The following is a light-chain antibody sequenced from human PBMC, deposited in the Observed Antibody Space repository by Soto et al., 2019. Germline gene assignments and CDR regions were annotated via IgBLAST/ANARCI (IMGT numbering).Light chain of an antibody. Sequence: QPVLTQSSSASASLGSSVKLTCTLSSGHSSYIIAWHQQQPGKAPRYLMKLEGSGSYNKGSGVPDRFSGSSSGADRYLTISNLPFEDEADYCCETWESNVGVFGGGTELTVL. CDR3: ETWESNVGV. V-gene: IGLV4-60*02. J-gene: IGLJ3*02. CDR1: SGHSSYI. CDR2: LEGSGSY.